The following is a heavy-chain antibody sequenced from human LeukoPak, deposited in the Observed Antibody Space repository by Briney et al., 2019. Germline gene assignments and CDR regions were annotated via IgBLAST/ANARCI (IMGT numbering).Heavy chain of an antibody. CDR1: GFTFSSYW. J-gene: IGHJ5*02. CDR2: ISYDGSNI. V-gene: IGHV3-30-3*01. D-gene: IGHD6-13*01. CDR3: ARDPSSSSWYTFDP. Sequence: GGSLRLSCAASGFTFSSYWMSWVRQAPGKGLEWVAVISYDGSNIYYADSVKGRFTISRDNSKNTLYLQMNSLRAEDTAVYYCARDPSSSSWYTFDPWGQGTLVTVSS.